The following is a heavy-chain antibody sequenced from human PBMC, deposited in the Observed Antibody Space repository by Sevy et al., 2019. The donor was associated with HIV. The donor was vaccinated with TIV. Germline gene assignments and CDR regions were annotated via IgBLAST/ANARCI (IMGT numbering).Heavy chain of an antibody. D-gene: IGHD5-18*01. CDR2: MKQDGSEE. V-gene: IGHV3-7*01. CDR1: GFSFSIYW. Sequence: GGSLRRSCAASGFSFSIYWMSWVRQAPGKGLEWVATMKQDGSEEDYVDSVKGRLTISRDNAKNSLFLQMNSLSAEDTAVYYCVREGLGGYSYSLDYWGHGTLVTVSS. CDR3: VREGLGGYSYSLDY. J-gene: IGHJ4*01.